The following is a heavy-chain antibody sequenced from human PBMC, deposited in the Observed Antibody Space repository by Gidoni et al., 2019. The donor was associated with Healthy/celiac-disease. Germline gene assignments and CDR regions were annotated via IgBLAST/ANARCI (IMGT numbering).Heavy chain of an antibody. CDR3: ARSISSPNWFDP. CDR1: GGSFSGSY. V-gene: IGHV4-34*01. Sequence: QVQLQPWGAGLLKPSEPLSLTCAVYGGSFSGSYWSWIRQPPGKGLEWIGEINHSGSTNYNPSLKSRVTISVDTSKNQFSLKLSSVTAADTAVYYCARSISSPNWFDPWGQGTLVTVSS. CDR2: INHSGST. J-gene: IGHJ5*02. D-gene: IGHD3-3*02.